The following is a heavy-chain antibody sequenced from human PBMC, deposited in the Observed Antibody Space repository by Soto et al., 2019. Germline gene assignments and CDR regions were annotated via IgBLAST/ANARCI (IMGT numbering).Heavy chain of an antibody. D-gene: IGHD7-27*01. CDR1: GGSFSSDH. Sequence: QVRLQESGPGLVKPSETLSLTCNVSGGSFSSDHWGWIRQPPGKGLEWIGKINNSGNTRYNPSLKSRVTISKDTSKNQLSLKLNSVTVADTAVYYCATCQLGEYYYAMDMWGQGTTVTVSS. CDR3: ATCQLGEYYYAMDM. J-gene: IGHJ6*02. V-gene: IGHV4-59*12. CDR2: INNSGNT.